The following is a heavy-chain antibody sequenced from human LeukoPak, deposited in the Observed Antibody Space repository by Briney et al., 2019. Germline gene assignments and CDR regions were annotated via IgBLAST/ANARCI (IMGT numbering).Heavy chain of an antibody. J-gene: IGHJ4*02. CDR1: GGSISSSSYY. CDR3: ARYERLVATRKHGDYVPVADY. Sequence: PSETLSLTCTVSGGSISSSSYYWGWTRQPPGKGLEWIGSIYYSGSTYYNPSLKGRVTISVDTSKNQFSLKLSSVTAADTAVYYCARYERLVATRKHGDYVPVADYWGQGTLVTVSS. D-gene: IGHD5-12*01. V-gene: IGHV4-39*01. CDR2: IYYSGST.